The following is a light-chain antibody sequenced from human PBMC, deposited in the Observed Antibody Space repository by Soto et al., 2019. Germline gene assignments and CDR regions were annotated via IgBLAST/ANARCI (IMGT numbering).Light chain of an antibody. V-gene: IGKV3-20*01. J-gene: IGKJ4*01. Sequence: EIVLTQSPDTISLSKGERATLSCSASQSVTSTYLAWYQQKPGQAPRLLIYGASSRATGIPDRFSGSGSGTDFTLTISRLEPEDFAVYYCQQYGSSPLTFGGGTKVDIK. CDR1: QSVTSTY. CDR2: GAS. CDR3: QQYGSSPLT.